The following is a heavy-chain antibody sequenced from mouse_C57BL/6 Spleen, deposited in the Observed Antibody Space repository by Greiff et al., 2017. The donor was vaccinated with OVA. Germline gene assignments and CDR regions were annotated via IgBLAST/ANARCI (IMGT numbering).Heavy chain of an antibody. J-gene: IGHJ1*03. CDR1: GYAFSSSW. CDR3: ARSLSYYGYDGGYFDV. D-gene: IGHD2-2*01. Sequence: QVQLKESGPELVKPGASVKISCKASGYAFSSSWMNWVKQRPGKGLEWIGRIYPGDGDTNYNGKFKGKATLTADKSSSTAYMQLSSLTSEDSAVYFCARSLSYYGYDGGYFDVWGTGTTVTVSS. V-gene: IGHV1-82*01. CDR2: IYPGDGDT.